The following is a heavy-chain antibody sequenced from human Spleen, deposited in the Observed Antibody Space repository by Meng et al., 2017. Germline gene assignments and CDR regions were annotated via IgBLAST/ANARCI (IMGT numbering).Heavy chain of an antibody. CDR2: MSHDGGNE. CDR1: GFTFSNYA. Sequence: GESLKISCAASGFTFSNYAIHWVRQAPGKGLEWVAVMSHDGGNEYYADSVKGRFTISRDDSKNTLYLQMTSLRAEDTALYYCARDREWFGLSYYFDYWGQGTLVTVSS. CDR3: ARDREWFGLSYYFDY. J-gene: IGHJ4*02. V-gene: IGHV3-30*04. D-gene: IGHD3-3*01.